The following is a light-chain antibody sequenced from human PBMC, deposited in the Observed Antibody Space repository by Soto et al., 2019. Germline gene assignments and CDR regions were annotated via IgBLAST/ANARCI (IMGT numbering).Light chain of an antibody. Sequence: EIVMTQSPATLSVSPGERVTLSCRASQSVSSDLAWYQQKPGQAPRLLIYGASTRATGIPARFSGSGSGTDFTLTISRLEPEDFAVYYCQQYVTSPYIFGQGTKVDIK. J-gene: IGKJ2*01. CDR1: QSVSSD. V-gene: IGKV3-15*01. CDR3: QQYVTSPYI. CDR2: GAS.